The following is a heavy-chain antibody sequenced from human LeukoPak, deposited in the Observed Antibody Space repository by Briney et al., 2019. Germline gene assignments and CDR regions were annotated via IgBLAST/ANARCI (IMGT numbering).Heavy chain of an antibody. Sequence: SETLSLTCAVSGGYVNRGTFFWTWIRKPPGKGLEWIGYISNSGSTNYHPSLKSRVTISSDTSKTQFTLKLTSVTAADTAVCYCARSPSGYRFDSWGQGTLVTVSS. J-gene: IGHJ4*02. V-gene: IGHV4-61*01. CDR1: GGYVNRGTFF. CDR2: ISNSGST. D-gene: IGHD3-22*01. CDR3: ARSPSGYRFDS.